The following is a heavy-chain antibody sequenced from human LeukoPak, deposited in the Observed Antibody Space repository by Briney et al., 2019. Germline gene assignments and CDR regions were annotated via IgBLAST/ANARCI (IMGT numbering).Heavy chain of an antibody. J-gene: IGHJ6*03. V-gene: IGHV4-59*01. Sequence: SETLSLTCTVSGGSISDYYWNWLPQPPGKGLEWIGYTYYSGSTTYNPSLKSRVTMSVDTAKNQFSLIVRSVTAADTAVYYCARGDFCSKSNCYLRPMDVWGKGTTVSVSS. CDR2: TYYSGST. D-gene: IGHD3-3*01. CDR3: ARGDFCSKSNCYLRPMDV. CDR1: GGSISDYY.